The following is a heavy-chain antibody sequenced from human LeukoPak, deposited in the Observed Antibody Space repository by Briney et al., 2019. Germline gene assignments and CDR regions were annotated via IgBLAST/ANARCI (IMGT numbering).Heavy chain of an antibody. V-gene: IGHV5-51*01. J-gene: IGHJ5*02. CDR1: GYSINNYW. Sequence: GESPKISCKGSGYSINNYWIGWVRQMPGKGLEWMGIIYPADSDIRYSPSFQGQVTISADKSISTAYLQWSSLKASDTAMYYCARQEYCSGGSCYTWLDPWGQGTLVTVSS. D-gene: IGHD2-15*01. CDR2: IYPADSDI. CDR3: ARQEYCSGGSCYTWLDP.